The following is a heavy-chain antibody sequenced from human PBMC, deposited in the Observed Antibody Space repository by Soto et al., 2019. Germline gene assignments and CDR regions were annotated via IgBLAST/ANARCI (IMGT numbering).Heavy chain of an antibody. Sequence: SETLSLTCAVSGYSISSGYYWGWIRQPPGKGLEWIGSIYHSGSTYYNPSLKSRVTISVDTSKNQFSLKLSSVTAADTAVYYCVGRYYDSSGYYSPDLHFDYWGQGTLVAVSS. J-gene: IGHJ4*02. CDR3: VGRYYDSSGYYSPDLHFDY. V-gene: IGHV4-38-2*01. CDR2: IYHSGST. D-gene: IGHD3-22*01. CDR1: GYSISSGYY.